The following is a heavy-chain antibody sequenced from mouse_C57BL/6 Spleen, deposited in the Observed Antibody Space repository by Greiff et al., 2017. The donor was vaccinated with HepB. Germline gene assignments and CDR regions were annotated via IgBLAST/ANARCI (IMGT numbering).Heavy chain of an antibody. D-gene: IGHD2-4*01. Sequence: VQLQQSGAELVKPGASVKLSCTASGFNIKDYYMHWVKQRTEQGLEWIGRIDPEDGENKYAPKFQGKATITADTSSNTAYLQLSSLTSEDTAVYYCARDPEFYYDYDDGFWGQGTLVTVSA. V-gene: IGHV14-2*01. CDR3: ARDPEFYYDYDDGF. CDR1: GFNIKDYY. J-gene: IGHJ3*01. CDR2: IDPEDGEN.